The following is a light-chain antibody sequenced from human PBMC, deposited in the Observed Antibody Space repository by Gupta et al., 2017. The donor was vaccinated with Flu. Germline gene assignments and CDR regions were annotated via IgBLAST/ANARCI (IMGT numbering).Light chain of an antibody. CDR1: QSISNIY. J-gene: IGKJ2*01. Sequence: EVVLTQSPGTLSLPPGERATLSCRASQSISNIYLAWYQQKPGQTPRLLVYETSSRATGIPDRFSGTGSGTDFTLTISRLEPEDFAVYYCQQYGSSPGTFGQGTKVEIK. CDR3: QQYGSSPGT. V-gene: IGKV3-20*01. CDR2: ETS.